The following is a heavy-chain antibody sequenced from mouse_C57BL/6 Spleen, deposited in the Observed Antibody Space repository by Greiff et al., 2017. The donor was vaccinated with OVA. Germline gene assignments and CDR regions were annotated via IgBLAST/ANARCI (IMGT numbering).Heavy chain of an antibody. D-gene: IGHD6-5*01. CDR1: GYTFTDYE. J-gene: IGHJ4*01. CDR3: SSLYYYAMDY. CDR2: IDPETGGT. V-gene: IGHV1-15*01. Sequence: QVQLKESGAELVRPGASVTLSCKASGYTFTDYEMHWVKQTPVHGLEWIGAIDPETGGTAYNQKFKGKAMLTADKSSSTAYMELRSLTSEDSAVYYCSSLYYYAMDYWGQGTSVTVSS.